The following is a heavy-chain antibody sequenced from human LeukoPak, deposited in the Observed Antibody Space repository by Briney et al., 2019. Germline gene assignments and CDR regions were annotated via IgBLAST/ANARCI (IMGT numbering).Heavy chain of an antibody. D-gene: IGHD6-19*01. J-gene: IGHJ3*02. CDR3: AADSSGWSEDSLDI. CDR2: VDPNTGGP. CDR1: AYTLSNYY. V-gene: IGHV1-2*02. Sequence: EASLKVSRKDSAYTLSNYYIHWVRQAPRQGLEWMGGVDPNTGGPHFGQKFQGRVTMTRETPMSTAYFDLTSLTADDTAVYYCAADSSGWSEDSLDIWGQGTRVTVSS.